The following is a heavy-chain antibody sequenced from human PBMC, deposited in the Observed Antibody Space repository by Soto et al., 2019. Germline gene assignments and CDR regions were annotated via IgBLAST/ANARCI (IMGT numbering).Heavy chain of an antibody. CDR3: ASIVSSAHGEFSD. Sequence: QVQLQESGPGLVKPSQTLSLTCTVSGGSISSGGYYWSWIRQHPGKGLEWIGYIYYSGSTYYNQSLKSRGTRSVDTSKNQFSLKLSSVTAADTAVCYCASIVSSAHGEFSDWGQGTLVTVSS. D-gene: IGHD3-10*01. CDR1: GGSISSGGYY. V-gene: IGHV4-31*03. J-gene: IGHJ4*02. CDR2: IYYSGST.